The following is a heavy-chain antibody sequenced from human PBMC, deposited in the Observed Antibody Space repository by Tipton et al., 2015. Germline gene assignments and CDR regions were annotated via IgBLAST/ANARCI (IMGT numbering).Heavy chain of an antibody. CDR3: ASSNYYDTCWY. CDR1: GVSISSRGCY. Sequence: TLSLTCSVSGVSISSRGCYWGWIRQPPGKGLEWIGTIYSNGHTFYNPSLKSRLTMSLDTSKNQFNLNLSSVTAADRAVYYCASSNYYDTCWYWGQGTLVTVSS. D-gene: IGHD3-22*01. V-gene: IGHV4-39*01. CDR2: IYSNGHT. J-gene: IGHJ4*02.